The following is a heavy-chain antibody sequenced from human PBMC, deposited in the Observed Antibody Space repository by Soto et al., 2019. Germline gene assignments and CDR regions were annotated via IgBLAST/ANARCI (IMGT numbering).Heavy chain of an antibody. J-gene: IGHJ6*02. CDR1: GYTFTSYG. CDR2: ISAYNGNT. D-gene: IGHD7-27*01. CDR3: ARVKAGDRYYYYYGMDV. Sequence: ASVKVSCKASGYTFTSYGISWVRQAPGQGLEWMGWISAYNGNTNYAQKLQGRVTMTTDTSTSTAYMELRSLRSDDTAVYYCARVKAGDRYYYYYGMDVWGQGTTVTVSS. V-gene: IGHV1-18*04.